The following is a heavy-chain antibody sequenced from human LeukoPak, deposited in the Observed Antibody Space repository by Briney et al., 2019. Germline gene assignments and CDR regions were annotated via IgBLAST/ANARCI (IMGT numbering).Heavy chain of an antibody. Sequence: ASVKVSCKASGYTFTSYGISWVRQAPGQGLEWMGWISAYNGNTNYAQKLQGRVTMTTDTSTSTAYMELRSLRSDDTAVYYCARIRFAKPPLYYYYYMDVWGKGTTVTVSS. CDR2: ISAYNGNT. J-gene: IGHJ6*03. V-gene: IGHV1-18*01. D-gene: IGHD1-14*01. CDR3: ARIRFAKPPLYYYYYMDV. CDR1: GYTFTSYG.